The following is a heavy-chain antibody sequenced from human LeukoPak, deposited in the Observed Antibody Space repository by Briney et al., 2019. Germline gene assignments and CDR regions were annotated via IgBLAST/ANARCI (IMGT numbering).Heavy chain of an antibody. CDR1: GYTFTSYG. Sequence: ASVKVSCKASGYTFTSYGISWVRQAPGQGLEWMGWISAYNGNTNYAQKLQGRVTMTTDTSTSTAYMELRSLRSDDTAVYYCAKGIYGSGSYYSNYYYNMDVWGKGTTVTISS. CDR3: AKGIYGSGSYYSNYYYNMDV. CDR2: ISAYNGNT. V-gene: IGHV1-18*01. D-gene: IGHD3-10*01. J-gene: IGHJ6*03.